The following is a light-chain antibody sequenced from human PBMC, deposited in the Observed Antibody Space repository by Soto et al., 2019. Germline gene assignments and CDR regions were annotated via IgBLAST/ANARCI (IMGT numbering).Light chain of an antibody. CDR2: EVS. V-gene: IGLV2-14*01. CDR1: SSDVGGYNY. J-gene: IGLJ1*01. Sequence: QSVLTQPASVSGSPGQSITISCTGTSSDVGGYNYVSWYQQHPGKAPKLMIYEVSNRPSGVSNRFSGSKSGNTASLTISGLQTGDEADYYCSSYTSSSNYVFGTGTKSPS. CDR3: SSYTSSSNYV.